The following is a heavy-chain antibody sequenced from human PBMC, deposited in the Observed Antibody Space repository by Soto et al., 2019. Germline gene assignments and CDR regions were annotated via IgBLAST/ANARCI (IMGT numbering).Heavy chain of an antibody. Sequence: SVKVSCKASGGTFSSYAISWVRQAPGQGLEWMGGIIPIFDTANYAENFQGRVTITADESTSTSFMEVSSLRSEDTAVYYCARNGTLTGYSYGMDVWGQGTMVTVSS. CDR3: ARNGTLTGYSYGMDV. CDR2: IIPIFDTA. V-gene: IGHV1-69*13. CDR1: GGTFSSYA. D-gene: IGHD1-1*01. J-gene: IGHJ6*02.